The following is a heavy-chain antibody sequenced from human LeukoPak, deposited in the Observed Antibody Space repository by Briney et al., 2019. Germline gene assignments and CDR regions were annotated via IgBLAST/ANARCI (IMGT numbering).Heavy chain of an antibody. CDR2: ITGSSNFI. Sequence: GGSLRLSCATSGFIFSTYSLNWVRQAPGKGLEWVSSITGSSNFIYYADSVKGRFTISRDNAKNSLFLQMNSLRAEDTTMYYCARSEDYCSGGSCYAHWGQGILVTVSS. V-gene: IGHV3-21*06. J-gene: IGHJ4*02. D-gene: IGHD2-15*01. CDR1: GFIFSTYS. CDR3: ARSEDYCSGGSCYAH.